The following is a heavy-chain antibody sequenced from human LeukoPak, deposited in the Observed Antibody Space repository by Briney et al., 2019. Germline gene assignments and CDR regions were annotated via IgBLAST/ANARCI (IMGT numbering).Heavy chain of an antibody. CDR1: GGSMSGYY. CDR3: ASLRDYYDSSVNRPAIYYFDY. CDR2: INHSGST. V-gene: IGHV4-34*01. Sequence: SETLSLTCRVSGGSMSGYYWSWIRQPPGKGLEWIGEINHSGSTNYNPSLKSRVTISVDTSKNQFSLKLSSVTAADTAVYYCASLRDYYDSSVNRPAIYYFDYWGQGTLVTVSS. D-gene: IGHD3-22*01. J-gene: IGHJ4*02.